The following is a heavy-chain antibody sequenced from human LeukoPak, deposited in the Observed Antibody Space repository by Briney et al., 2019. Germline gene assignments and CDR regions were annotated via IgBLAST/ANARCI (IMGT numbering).Heavy chain of an antibody. CDR1: GGSMSSFY. J-gene: IGHJ4*02. Sequence: SETLSLTCTVSGGSMSSFYWSWIRQPPGKGLEWIGNIYDSGSANCNPPLQSRVTISLDTSKNEVSLKLSSVTAADTAVYYRARGQGVLDYWGQGTLVTVSS. V-gene: IGHV4-59*01. D-gene: IGHD2-8*01. CDR2: IYDSGSA. CDR3: ARGQGVLDY.